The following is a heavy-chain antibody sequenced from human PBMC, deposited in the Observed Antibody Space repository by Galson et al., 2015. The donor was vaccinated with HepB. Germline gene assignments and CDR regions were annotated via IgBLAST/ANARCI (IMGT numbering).Heavy chain of an antibody. Sequence: SLRLSCAASGFTFNNYAMHWVRQAPGKGLEWMAVISSDGSNKHYVDSVKGRFTISRDNSKNTLYLQTNSLRAEDTAVYYCARDFHDILTTVTSGGMDGWGQGTAVTVSS. CDR3: ARDFHDILTTVTSGGMDG. CDR2: ISSDGSNK. D-gene: IGHD3-9*01. J-gene: IGHJ6*02. V-gene: IGHV3-30*04. CDR1: GFTFNNYA.